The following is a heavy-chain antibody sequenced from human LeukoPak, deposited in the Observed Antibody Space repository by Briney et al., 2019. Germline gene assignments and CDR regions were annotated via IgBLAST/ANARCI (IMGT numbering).Heavy chain of an antibody. CDR1: GFTFSIFA. CDR3: AKDYSGSYYYFDY. CDR2: ISGGGGST. V-gene: IGHV3-23*01. Sequence: PGGSLRLSCAASGFTFSIFAMSWVRQAPGKGLEWVSTISGGGGSTFYADSVRGRLTISRDSSKNTLYLQVNSLRAEDTAVYYCAKDYSGSYYYFDYWGQGTLVTVSS. J-gene: IGHJ4*02. D-gene: IGHD1-26*01.